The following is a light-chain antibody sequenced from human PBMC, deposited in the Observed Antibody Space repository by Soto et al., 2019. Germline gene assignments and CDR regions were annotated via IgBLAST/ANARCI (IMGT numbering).Light chain of an antibody. V-gene: IGKV1-33*01. J-gene: IGKJ4*01. CDR2: DAS. Sequence: DIQMTQSPSSLSASVGDRVTITCQASQDITRHLSWYQQEPGQAPRLLISDASNLESGVPSSFSVGGSGTDFTSTNSSLQPEDIATYLCQQYDELPPTSSGGTMVDIK. CDR1: QDITRH. CDR3: QQYDELPPT.